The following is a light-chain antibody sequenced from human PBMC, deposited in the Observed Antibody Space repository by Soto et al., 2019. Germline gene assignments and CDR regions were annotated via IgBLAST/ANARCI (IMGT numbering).Light chain of an antibody. CDR3: SSYTSSSTRV. CDR1: SSDVGAYDF. CDR2: EVS. Sequence: QSVRTQPASVSGSPGQSITISCTGTSSDVGAYDFVSWYQQHPDKAPKLMIYEVSNRPSGVSNRFSGSKSVNTATLTISGPQAEDEADYYCSSYTSSSTRVFGTGTKVTVL. V-gene: IGLV2-14*03. J-gene: IGLJ1*01.